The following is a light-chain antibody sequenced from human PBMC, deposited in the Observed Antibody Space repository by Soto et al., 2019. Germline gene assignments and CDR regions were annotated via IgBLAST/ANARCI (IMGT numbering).Light chain of an antibody. V-gene: IGLV2-14*03. CDR2: DVS. J-gene: IGLJ1*01. Sequence: QSVLTQPASVSGSPGQSITISCTGTSSDVGGSNYVSWYQQLPGKAPKLMVSDVSNRPSGVSNRFSGSKSGNTASLTISGLQAEDEADYYCSSYTSSNSNVFGTGTQLTVL. CDR1: SSDVGGSNY. CDR3: SSYTSSNSNV.